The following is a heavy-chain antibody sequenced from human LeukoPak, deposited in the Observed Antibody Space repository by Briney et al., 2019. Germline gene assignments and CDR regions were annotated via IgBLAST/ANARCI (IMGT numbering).Heavy chain of an antibody. CDR2: INHSGST. CDR3: ATGYIAAAGSNWFDP. V-gene: IGHV4-34*01. J-gene: IGHJ5*02. CDR1: GGSFSGYF. D-gene: IGHD6-13*01. Sequence: SETLSLTCAVYGGSFSGYFWSWIRQPPGKGLEWIGEINHSGSTNYNPSLKSRVTISVDTSKNQFSLKLSSVTAADTAVYYCATGYIAAAGSNWFDPWGQGTLVTVSS.